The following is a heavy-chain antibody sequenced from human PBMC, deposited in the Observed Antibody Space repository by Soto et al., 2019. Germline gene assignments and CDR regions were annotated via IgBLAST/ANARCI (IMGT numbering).Heavy chain of an antibody. CDR3: ARVAGYCSGDNCYPDY. D-gene: IGHD2-15*01. CDR2: IYHSGTT. CDR1: GDSISSGYY. J-gene: IGHJ4*02. V-gene: IGHV4-38-2*01. Sequence: SETLSLTCAVSGDSISSGYYWAWIRQPPGKGLEWIGSIYHSGTTYYNPSLKSRVTISVDTSKNQFSLKLTSVTAADTAVYYCARVAGYCSGDNCYPDYWGQGTLVTVSS.